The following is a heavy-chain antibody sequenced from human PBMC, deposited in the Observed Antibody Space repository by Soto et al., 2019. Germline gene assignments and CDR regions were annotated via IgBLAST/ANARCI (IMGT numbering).Heavy chain of an antibody. CDR3: ARTTRPDHYGMDV. V-gene: IGHV1-69*13. J-gene: IGHJ6*02. CDR1: GGTFSSYA. D-gene: IGHD1-26*01. CDR2: IIPIFGTA. Sequence: GASVKVSCKASGGTFSSYAISLVRQAPGQGLEWMGGIIPIFGTANYAQKFQGRVTITADESTSTAYMELSSLRSEDTAVYYCARTTRPDHYGMDVWGQGTTVTVSS.